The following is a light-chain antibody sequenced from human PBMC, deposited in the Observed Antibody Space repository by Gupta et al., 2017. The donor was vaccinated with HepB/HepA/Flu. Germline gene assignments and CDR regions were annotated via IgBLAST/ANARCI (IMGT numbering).Light chain of an antibody. J-gene: IGKJ1*01. Sequence: DIQMTQSPSSLSASVGDRVIITCRASERISHYLTWFLQKPGKAPQLLINAASRLQNAVPSTFSGSESGTDFILTIISLQPEDLGTYYCRQTDRTPRTFGQGTKVEVK. V-gene: IGKV1-39*01. CDR1: ERISHY. CDR3: RQTDRTPRT. CDR2: AAS.